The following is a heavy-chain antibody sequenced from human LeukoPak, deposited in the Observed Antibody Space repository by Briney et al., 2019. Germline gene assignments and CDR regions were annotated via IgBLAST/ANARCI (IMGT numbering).Heavy chain of an antibody. CDR3: ARDLVLTSSTYYFDY. CDR1: GYTFACYY. D-gene: IGHD1-14*01. J-gene: IGHJ4*02. CDR2: INPSSGGT. Sequence: ASVKVSCKASGYTFACYYMHWVRQAPGQGLEWMGWINPSSGGTNYAQKFQGRVTMTRDTSTSTAYMELRRLRSEDTAVYYCARDLVLTSSTYYFDYWGQGTLVTVSS. V-gene: IGHV1-2*02.